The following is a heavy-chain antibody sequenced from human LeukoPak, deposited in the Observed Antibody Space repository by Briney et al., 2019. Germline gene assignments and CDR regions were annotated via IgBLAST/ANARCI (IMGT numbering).Heavy chain of an antibody. J-gene: IGHJ5*02. D-gene: IGHD3-16*01. V-gene: IGHV4-4*07. CDR2: IYASGST. CDR3: ARDRGYVWGSSGWFDP. CDR1: GCSISSYY. Sequence: SETLSLTCTGYGCSISSYYWSWIRQPAGKGLEWIGRIYASGSTNYNPSLKSRVTMSVDTSKNQFSLKLSSVTAADTAVYYCARDRGYVWGSSGWFDPWGQGTLVTVSS.